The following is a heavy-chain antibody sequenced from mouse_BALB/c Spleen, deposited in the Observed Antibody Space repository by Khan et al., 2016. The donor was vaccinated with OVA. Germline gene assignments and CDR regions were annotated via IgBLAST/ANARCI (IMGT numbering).Heavy chain of an antibody. Sequence: VQLKQSGPELVRPGASVKISCTASGYSFTGYFMNWVMQSHGKSIEWIGRINPHIGETFYNQRFKDKATLTVDESSCTAHMELRRLESEDSAVYYCTRIYRRHFDHWGQGTTLTVSS. CDR3: TRIYRRHFDH. CDR2: INPHIGET. D-gene: IGHD1-1*01. CDR1: GYSFTGYF. V-gene: IGHV1-20*02. J-gene: IGHJ2*01.